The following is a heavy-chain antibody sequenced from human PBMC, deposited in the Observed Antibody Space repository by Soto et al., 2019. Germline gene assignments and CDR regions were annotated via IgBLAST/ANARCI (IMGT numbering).Heavy chain of an antibody. J-gene: IGHJ4*02. V-gene: IGHV4-31*03. D-gene: IGHD3-3*01. CDR3: AIIGVVIPGFDD. Sequence: SETLSLTCTVSGGSISSGGYYWSWIRQHPGKGLEWIGYIYYSGSTYYNPSLKSRVTISVDTSKNQFSLKLSSVTAADTAVYYCAIIGVVIPGFDDWGQGTLVTVSS. CDR2: IYYSGST. CDR1: GGSISSGGYY.